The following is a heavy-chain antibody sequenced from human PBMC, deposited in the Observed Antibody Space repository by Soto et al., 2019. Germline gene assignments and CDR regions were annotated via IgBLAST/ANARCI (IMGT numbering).Heavy chain of an antibody. CDR2: ISYDGSNK. CDR3: AKDTGGFWTSFDP. Sequence: PGGSLRLSCAASGFTFSIYGMHWVRHAPGKGLEWVAVISYDGSNKYYADSVKGRFTISRDNSKNTLYLQMNSLRAEDTAVYYCAKDTGGFWTSFDPWGQGTLVTVSS. D-gene: IGHD3-3*01. V-gene: IGHV3-30*18. J-gene: IGHJ5*02. CDR1: GFTFSIYG.